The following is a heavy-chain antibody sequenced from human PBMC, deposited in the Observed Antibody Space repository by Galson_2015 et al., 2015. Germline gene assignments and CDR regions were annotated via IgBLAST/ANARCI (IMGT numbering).Heavy chain of an antibody. D-gene: IGHD4-17*01. Sequence: ETLSLTCAVYGGSFSGYYWSWIRQPPGKGLEWIGEINHSGSTNYNPSLKSRVTISVDTSKNQFSLKLSSVTAADTAVYYCARGTTVTTGIPDYWGQGTLVTVSS. J-gene: IGHJ4*02. CDR3: ARGTTVTTGIPDY. CDR2: INHSGST. V-gene: IGHV4-34*01. CDR1: GGSFSGYY.